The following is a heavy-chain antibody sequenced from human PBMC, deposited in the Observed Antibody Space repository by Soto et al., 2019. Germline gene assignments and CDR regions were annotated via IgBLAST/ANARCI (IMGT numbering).Heavy chain of an antibody. CDR3: GVVPAAVSGYHYYMDV. CDR2: MNPNSGNT. V-gene: IGHV1-8*01. D-gene: IGHD2-2*01. CDR1: GYTFTSYD. J-gene: IGHJ6*03. Sequence: ASVKVSCKASGYTFTSYDINWVRQATGQGLEWMGWMNPNSGNTGYAQKFQGRVTMTRNTSISTAYMELSSLRSEDRAVYYCGVVPAAVSGYHYYMDVWGKGTTVTVSS.